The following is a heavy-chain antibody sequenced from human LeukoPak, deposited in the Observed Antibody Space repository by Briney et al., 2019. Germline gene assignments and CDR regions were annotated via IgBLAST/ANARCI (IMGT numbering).Heavy chain of an antibody. Sequence: SETLSLTCTLSGGSISGSRHYWAWNRQPPGKGLEWIGSIYHSGSTYYKPSLKSRVTISVDTSKNQVSLKLSSVTAADTAVYYCARTAGQIGVFYWGQGTLVTVSP. CDR1: GGSISGSRHY. J-gene: IGHJ4*02. CDR2: IYHSGST. D-gene: IGHD3-10*01. V-gene: IGHV4-39*01. CDR3: ARTAGQIGVFY.